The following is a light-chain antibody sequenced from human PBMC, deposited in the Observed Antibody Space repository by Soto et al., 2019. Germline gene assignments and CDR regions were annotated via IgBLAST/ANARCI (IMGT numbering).Light chain of an antibody. CDR3: GSYTSSNTRQIV. CDR2: DVS. J-gene: IGLJ1*01. CDR1: SSDVGGYNY. Sequence: QSALTQPASVSGSPGQSITISCTGTSSDVGGYNYVSWYQQHPGKAPKFMIYDVSNRPSGVSNRFSGSKYGNTASLTISGLQAEDDADYYCGSYTSSNTRQIVFGTGTKVTVL. V-gene: IGLV2-14*01.